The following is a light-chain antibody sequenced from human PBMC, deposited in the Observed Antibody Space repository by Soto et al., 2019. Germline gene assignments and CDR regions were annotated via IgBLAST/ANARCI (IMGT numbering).Light chain of an antibody. Sequence: QSALTQPASVSGSPGQSITISCTGTSSDVGGYNYVSWYQQHPGKAPTLIIYEVTNRPSGVSNRFSGSKSGNTASLTISGLQADDEADYFCSSYTISTTVDWVFGGGTKLTVL. CDR1: SSDVGGYNY. CDR3: SSYTISTTVDWV. V-gene: IGLV2-14*01. J-gene: IGLJ3*02. CDR2: EVT.